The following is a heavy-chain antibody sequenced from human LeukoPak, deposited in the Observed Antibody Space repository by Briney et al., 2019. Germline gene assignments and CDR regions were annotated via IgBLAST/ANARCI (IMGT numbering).Heavy chain of an antibody. CDR3: ARVRGGYSYGYGALDI. CDR2: TTSTSSYI. CDR1: RFTFCSYS. V-gene: IGHV3-21*01. J-gene: IGHJ3*02. Sequence: PGGSLRLSCASSRFTFCSYSMDWVRQARGKRLEWDSSTTSTSSYIYYVDSVKGRLPISRDNAKNSLYLQISSLRAEDTAVYYCARVRGGYSYGYGALDIWGQGTVVTVSS. D-gene: IGHD5-18*01.